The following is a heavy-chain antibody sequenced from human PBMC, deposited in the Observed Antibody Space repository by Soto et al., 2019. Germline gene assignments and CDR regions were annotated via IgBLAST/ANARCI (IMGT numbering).Heavy chain of an antibody. CDR1: GFTSISYP. D-gene: IGHD1-7*01. J-gene: IGHJ3*02. V-gene: IGHV1-58*01. CDR3: EADSTYNGNYRVYGFDI. CDR2: IIVDSGKT. Sequence: VMSPSKTSGFTSISYPVRWWRQPRGKRLEGLIGIIVDSGKTNYEQKYKERVTITKDTSTTKSTMKLSTLKSEDTAVNYCEADSTYNGNYRVYGFDIWGQGTMVTVSS.